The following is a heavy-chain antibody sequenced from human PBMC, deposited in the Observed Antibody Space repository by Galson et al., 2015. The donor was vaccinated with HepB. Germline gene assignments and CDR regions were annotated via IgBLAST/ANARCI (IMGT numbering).Heavy chain of an antibody. Sequence: SVKVSCKASGGTFSSYTISWVRRAPGQGLEWMGRIIPILGIANYAQKFQGRVTITADKSTSTAYMELSSLRSEDTAVYYCARDPITMLRGVINGMDVWGQGTTVTVSS. V-gene: IGHV1-69*04. D-gene: IGHD3-10*01. J-gene: IGHJ6*02. CDR3: ARDPITMLRGVINGMDV. CDR2: IIPILGIA. CDR1: GGTFSSYT.